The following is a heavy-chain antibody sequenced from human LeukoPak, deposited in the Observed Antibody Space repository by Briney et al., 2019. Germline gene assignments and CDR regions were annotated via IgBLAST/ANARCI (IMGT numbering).Heavy chain of an antibody. D-gene: IGHD5-18*01. CDR1: GYTFTSYG. CDR3: ARGRYSPYYYYMDV. V-gene: IGHV1-18*01. Sequence: ASVKVSCKASGYTFTSYGISWVRQAPGQGLEWMGWISAYNGNTNYAQKLQGRVTITADESTSTAYMELSSLRSEDTAVYYCARGRYSPYYYYMDVWGKGTTVTISS. CDR2: ISAYNGNT. J-gene: IGHJ6*03.